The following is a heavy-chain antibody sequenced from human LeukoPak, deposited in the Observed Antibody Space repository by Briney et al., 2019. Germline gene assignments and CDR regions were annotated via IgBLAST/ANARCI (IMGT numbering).Heavy chain of an antibody. CDR1: GYTFTSYG. J-gene: IGHJ5*02. Sequence: ASVEVSCKASGYTFTSYGISWVRQAPGQGLEWMGWISAYNGNTNYAQKLQGRVTMTADTSTSTAYMELRSLRSDDTAVYYCARDSSSWKSWFDPWGQGTLVTVSS. V-gene: IGHV1-18*01. D-gene: IGHD6-13*01. CDR2: ISAYNGNT. CDR3: ARDSSSWKSWFDP.